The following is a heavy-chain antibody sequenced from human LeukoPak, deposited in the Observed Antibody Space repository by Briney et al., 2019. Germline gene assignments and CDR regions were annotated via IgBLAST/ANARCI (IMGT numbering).Heavy chain of an antibody. CDR3: ASLRYYGSAD. Sequence: SESLSLTCTVSGGSINTVTYYWGWIRQPPGKGLEWIGSIYYSGSTHNNASLEGRVTISVDTSKNQFSLKLTSVTAADTAVYYCASLRYYGSADWGQGTLVTVSS. CDR2: IYYSGST. V-gene: IGHV4-39*01. J-gene: IGHJ4*02. D-gene: IGHD3-10*01. CDR1: GGSINTVTYY.